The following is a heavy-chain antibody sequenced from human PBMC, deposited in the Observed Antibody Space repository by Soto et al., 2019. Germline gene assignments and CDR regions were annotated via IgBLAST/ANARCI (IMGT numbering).Heavy chain of an antibody. Sequence: GGSLRLSCAASGFTFSSYAMHWVRQAPGKGLEWVAVISYDGSNKYYADSVKGRFTISRDNSKNTLYLQMNSLRAEDTAVYYCARENYYGPGSDYYYGMDVWGQGTTVTVSS. V-gene: IGHV3-30-3*01. J-gene: IGHJ6*02. CDR3: ARENYYGPGSDYYYGMDV. CDR1: GFTFSSYA. CDR2: ISYDGSNK. D-gene: IGHD3-10*01.